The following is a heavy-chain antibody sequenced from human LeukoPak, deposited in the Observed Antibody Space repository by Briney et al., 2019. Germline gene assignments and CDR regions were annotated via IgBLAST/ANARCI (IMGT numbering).Heavy chain of an antibody. CDR3: ARSPTGENWFDP. D-gene: IGHD1-14*01. Sequence: QPGGSLRLSSAASGFTSSSYGMHWVRQAPGKGLEWVAVIWYDGSNKYYADSVKGRFTISRDNSKNTLYLQMNSLRAEDTAVYYCARSPTGENWFDPWGQGTLVTVSS. V-gene: IGHV3-33*01. J-gene: IGHJ5*02. CDR1: GFTSSSYG. CDR2: IWYDGSNK.